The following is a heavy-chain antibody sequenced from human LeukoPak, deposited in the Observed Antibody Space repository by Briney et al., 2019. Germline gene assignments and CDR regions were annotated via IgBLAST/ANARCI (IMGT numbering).Heavy chain of an antibody. CDR2: IIPILGIA. V-gene: IGHV1-69*04. Sequence: ASVKVSCKASGGTFSSYSISWVRQAPGQRLEWMGRIIPILGIANYAQKFQGRVTITADKSTTTAYMELSRLRSEDTAVYCCARDWASSSWYYYYGMDVWGQGTTVTVSS. J-gene: IGHJ6*02. CDR3: ARDWASSSWYYYYGMDV. CDR1: GGTFSSYS. D-gene: IGHD6-13*01.